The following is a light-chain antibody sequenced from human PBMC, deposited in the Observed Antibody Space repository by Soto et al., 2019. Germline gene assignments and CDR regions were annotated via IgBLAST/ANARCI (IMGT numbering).Light chain of an antibody. Sequence: QSVLTQPPSASGTPGQRVIISCSGRSSNIGSNYVYWFQRLPGTAPKLLIYANDQRPSGVPDRFSGSKSGTSASLAISGLRSEDEADYYCAAWDDSLGGSWVFGGGTKLTVL. J-gene: IGLJ3*02. CDR1: SSNIGSNY. CDR3: AAWDDSLGGSWV. V-gene: IGLV1-47*02. CDR2: AND.